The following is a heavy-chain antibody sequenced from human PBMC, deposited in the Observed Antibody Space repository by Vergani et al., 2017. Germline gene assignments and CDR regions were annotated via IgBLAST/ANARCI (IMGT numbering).Heavy chain of an antibody. J-gene: IGHJ5*02. D-gene: IGHD1-14*01. Sequence: EVLLVESGGDLVQPGGSLRLSCEASGFNFQIYWMGWVRQTAEKGLEWVANIKQDGSEDYYVDSVKGRFTITRDNAKSTMYLQMNSLRDEDTGVYYCARDLLLLYNRFHPWGQGTLVTVSS. CDR1: GFNFQIYW. CDR2: IKQDGSED. V-gene: IGHV3-7*01. CDR3: ARDLLLLYNRFHP.